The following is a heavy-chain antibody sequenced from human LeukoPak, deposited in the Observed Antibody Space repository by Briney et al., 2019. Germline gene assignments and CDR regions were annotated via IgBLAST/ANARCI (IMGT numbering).Heavy chain of an antibody. CDR2: ISSSSSYI. D-gene: IGHD1-14*01. V-gene: IGHV3-21*01. J-gene: IGHJ6*03. Sequence: GGSLRLSCAASGFTFSSYSMNWVRQAPGKGLEWVSSISSSSSYIYYADSVKGRFTISRDNAKNSLYLQMNSLRAEDTAVYYCARDHPVCPPGDYMDVWGKGTTVTVSS. CDR3: ARDHPVCPPGDYMDV. CDR1: GFTFSSYS.